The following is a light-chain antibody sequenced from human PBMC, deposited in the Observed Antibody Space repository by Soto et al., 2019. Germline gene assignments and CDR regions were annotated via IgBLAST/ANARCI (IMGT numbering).Light chain of an antibody. CDR2: GNT. J-gene: IGLJ2*01. CDR1: SSNIGAGYD. Sequence: QSVLTQPPSVSGAPGQRVTISCTGSSSNIGAGYDVHWYQQLPGTAPKLLVHGNTDRPSGVPDRFSGSKSGTSASLAITGLQAEDEAEYYCQSYDSRLSGWLFGGGTKLTVL. CDR3: QSYDSRLSGWL. V-gene: IGLV1-40*01.